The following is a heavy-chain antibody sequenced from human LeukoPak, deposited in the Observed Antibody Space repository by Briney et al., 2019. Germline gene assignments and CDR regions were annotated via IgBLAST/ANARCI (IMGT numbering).Heavy chain of an antibody. J-gene: IGHJ3*02. CDR2: IYASGST. V-gene: IGHV4-61*02. CDR1: GGSLSSGSDY. D-gene: IGHD6-19*01. Sequence: SQTLSLTCTVSGGSLSSGSDYWSWIRQSAGKGLEWIGRIYASGSTNYNPSLKSRVTISVDTSKNQFSLKLSSVTAADTAVYYCARHTRIAVAGDAFDIWGQGTMVTVSS. CDR3: ARHTRIAVAGDAFDI.